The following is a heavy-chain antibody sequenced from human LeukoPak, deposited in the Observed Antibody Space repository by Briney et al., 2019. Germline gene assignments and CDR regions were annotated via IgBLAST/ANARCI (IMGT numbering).Heavy chain of an antibody. CDR1: GYTFTGYY. CDR3: ARLLWFGELYTDYYYIDV. J-gene: IGHJ6*03. D-gene: IGHD3-10*01. CDR2: INPNSGGT. V-gene: IGHV1-2*02. Sequence: ASVKVSCKASGYTFTGYYMHWVRQAPGQGLEWMGWINPNSGGTNYAQKFQGRVTMTRDTSISTAYMELSRLRSDDTAVYYCARLLWFGELYTDYYYIDVWGKGTTVTISS.